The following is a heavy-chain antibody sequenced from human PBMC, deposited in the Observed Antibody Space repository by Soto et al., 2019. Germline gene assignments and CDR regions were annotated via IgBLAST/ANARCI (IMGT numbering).Heavy chain of an antibody. CDR3: ARDSREFSSSGGLDV. CDR2: LYYSGST. CDR1: GGSVNSDSYY. V-gene: IGHV4-61*01. Sequence: QVQLQESGPGLVKPSETLSLTCTVSGGSVNSDSYYWTWIRQPPGKRLEWIGSLYYSGSTNYNPSLKSRVTISVDTSKNQFSLKVSSVTVADTAVYFCARDSREFSSSGGLDVWGQGTTVTVSS. D-gene: IGHD3-10*01. J-gene: IGHJ6*02.